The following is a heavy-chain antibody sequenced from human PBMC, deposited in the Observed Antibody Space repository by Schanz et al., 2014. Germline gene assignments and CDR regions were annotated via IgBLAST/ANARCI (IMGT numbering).Heavy chain of an antibody. CDR2: ISAYTNNT. CDR3: ARDRRRYCSTASCLHDNWFDP. V-gene: IGHV1-18*01. Sequence: GPGVKEPGASVKVSCEASRYTFNTYGLNWVRQAPGQGLEWMGWISAYTNNTNYAQKVQGRVTMTTDTSTGTAYMELRILRSDDTAVYYCARDRRRYCSTASCLHDNWFDPWGQGTLVIVSS. CDR1: RYTFNTYG. J-gene: IGHJ5*02. D-gene: IGHD2-2*01.